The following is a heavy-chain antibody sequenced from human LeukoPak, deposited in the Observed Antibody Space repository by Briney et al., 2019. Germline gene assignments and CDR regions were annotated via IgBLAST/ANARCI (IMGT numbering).Heavy chain of an antibody. Sequence: GGSLRLSCAASGFTFNTYAMSWVRQAPGKGLEWVSTISGSGGSTSYADSVKGRFTISRDNSKNTLYLQMNSLRAEDTAVYYCAKDRGYSYGISEYWGQGTLVTVSS. CDR1: GFTFNTYA. CDR2: ISGSGGST. D-gene: IGHD5-18*01. V-gene: IGHV3-23*01. CDR3: AKDRGYSYGISEY. J-gene: IGHJ4*02.